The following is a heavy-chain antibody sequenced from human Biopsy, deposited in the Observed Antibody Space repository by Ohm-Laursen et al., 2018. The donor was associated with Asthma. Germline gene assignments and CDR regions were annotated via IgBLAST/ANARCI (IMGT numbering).Heavy chain of an antibody. CDR2: IMTVFGTT. D-gene: IGHD6-19*01. Sequence: SVKVSCKAPGGTFSNFAISWVRQAPGQGLEWLGGIMTVFGTTNYAQKFQGRVTITADESTSTAYMEVTSLRSEDTAIHYCARCQVGYSSGWSLLLKKIYYSGMGVWGQGTAVTVSS. J-gene: IGHJ6*02. V-gene: IGHV1-69*13. CDR1: GGTFSNFA. CDR3: ARCQVGYSSGWSLLLKKIYYSGMGV.